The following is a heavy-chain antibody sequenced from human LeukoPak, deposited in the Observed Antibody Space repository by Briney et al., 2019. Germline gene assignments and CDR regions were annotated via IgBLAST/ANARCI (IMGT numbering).Heavy chain of an antibody. CDR2: INHSGST. Sequence: PSETLSLTCAVYGGSFSGYYWSWIRQPPGKGLEWIGEINHSGSTNYNPSLKSRVTIPVDTSKNQFSLKLSSVTAADTAVYYCARPSSWYIVYYFDYWGQGTLVTVSS. CDR1: GGSFSGYY. CDR3: ARPSSWYIVYYFDY. V-gene: IGHV4-34*01. J-gene: IGHJ4*02. D-gene: IGHD6-13*01.